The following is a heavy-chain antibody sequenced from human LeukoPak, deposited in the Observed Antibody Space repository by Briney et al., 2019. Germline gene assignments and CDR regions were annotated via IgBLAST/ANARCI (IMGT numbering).Heavy chain of an antibody. CDR2: IYSGGST. CDR3: ARDRSSGYYWFDP. Sequence: ETLSLTCAVYGGSFSGYYWSWIRQPPGKGLEWVSVIYSGGSTYYADSVKGRFTISRDNSKNTLYLQMNSLRAEDTAVYYCARDRSSGYYWFDPWGQGTLVTVSS. D-gene: IGHD6-13*01. CDR1: GGSFSGYY. J-gene: IGHJ5*02. V-gene: IGHV3-66*01.